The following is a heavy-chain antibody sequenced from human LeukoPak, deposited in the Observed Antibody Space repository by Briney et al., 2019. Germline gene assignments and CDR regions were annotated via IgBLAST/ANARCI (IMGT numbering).Heavy chain of an antibody. D-gene: IGHD3-9*01. V-gene: IGHV1-8*01. CDR1: GYTFTSYD. CDR2: MNPNSGNT. Sequence: ASVKVSCKASGYTFTSYDINWVRQATGQGLEWMGWMNPNSGNTGYAQKFQGRVTMTRNTSISTAYMELSSLRSEDTAVYYCARGKMYWATLRYSDWLGDYYYGMDVWGQGTTVTVSS. CDR3: ARGKMYWATLRYSDWLGDYYYGMDV. J-gene: IGHJ6*02.